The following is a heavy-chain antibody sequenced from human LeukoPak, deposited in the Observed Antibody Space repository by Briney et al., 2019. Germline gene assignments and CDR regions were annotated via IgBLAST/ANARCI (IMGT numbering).Heavy chain of an antibody. CDR1: GYTFTDYY. Sequence: ASVKVSCKASGYTFTDYYIHWVRQAPGQGLEWMGWINPNSGGTNYAQKFQGRVTMTRDTSISTAYMELSDLRSDDTAVYYCARVMHSGGVDYWGQGTLVTVSS. J-gene: IGHJ4*02. CDR3: ARVMHSGGVDY. D-gene: IGHD2-21*01. CDR2: INPNSGGT. V-gene: IGHV1-2*02.